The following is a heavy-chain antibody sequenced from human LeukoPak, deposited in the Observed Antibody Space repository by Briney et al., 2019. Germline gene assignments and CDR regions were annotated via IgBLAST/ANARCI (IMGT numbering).Heavy chain of an antibody. J-gene: IGHJ4*02. V-gene: IGHV3-66*01. CDR2: IYTGTTT. CDR3: VRVASRAFDY. CDR1: RFTVSSNY. Sequence: GGSLRLSCAASRFTVSSNYMSWVRQAPGKGLEWVSIIYTGTTTYYADSVKGRFTISRDNSKNTLYLQMSSPRAEDTAVYYCVRVASRAFDYWGQGTLVTVSS.